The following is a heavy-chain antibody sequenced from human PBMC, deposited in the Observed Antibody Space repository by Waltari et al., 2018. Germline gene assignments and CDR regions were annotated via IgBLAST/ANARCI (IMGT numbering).Heavy chain of an antibody. CDR1: GGSISSHS. Sequence: QVQLQESGPGLVKPSETLSLTCTVSGGSISSHSWSWLRQPPGKGLEWIGYIYYSGSTNYNPSLKSRVTISVDTSKNQFSLKLSSVTAADTAVYYCASAATPRYYFDYWGQGTLVTVSS. CDR2: IYYSGST. V-gene: IGHV4-59*11. J-gene: IGHJ4*02. D-gene: IGHD2-15*01. CDR3: ASAATPRYYFDY.